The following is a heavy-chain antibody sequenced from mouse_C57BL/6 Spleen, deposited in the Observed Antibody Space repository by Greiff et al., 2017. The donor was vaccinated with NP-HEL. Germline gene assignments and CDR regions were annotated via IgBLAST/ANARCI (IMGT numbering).Heavy chain of an antibody. Sequence: VQLQQPGAELVMPGASVKLSCKASGYTFTSYWMHWVKQRPGQGLEWIGEIDPSDSYTNYNQKFKGKSTLTVDKSSSTAYMQLSSLTSEDSAVYYCARSGGLRRRDMDYWGQGTSVTVSS. CDR3: ARSGGLRRRDMDY. CDR2: IDPSDSYT. D-gene: IGHD2-4*01. CDR1: GYTFTSYW. V-gene: IGHV1-69*01. J-gene: IGHJ4*01.